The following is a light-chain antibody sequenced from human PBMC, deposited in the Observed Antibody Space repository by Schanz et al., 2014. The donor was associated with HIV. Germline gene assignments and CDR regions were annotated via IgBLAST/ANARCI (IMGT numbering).Light chain of an antibody. CDR3: CSYAGTYTWV. V-gene: IGLV2-11*01. Sequence: QSALTQPRSVSGSPGQSITISCTGTSSDIGAFNFVSWYQHHPGKAPKVIIYDVGKRPSGVPDRFSGSKSGNAASLTISGLQSDDEAYYHCCSYAGTYTWVFGGGTKVT. J-gene: IGLJ3*02. CDR1: SSDIGAFNF. CDR2: DVG.